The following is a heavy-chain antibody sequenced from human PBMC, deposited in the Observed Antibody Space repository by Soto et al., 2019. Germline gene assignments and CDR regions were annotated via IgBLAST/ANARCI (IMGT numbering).Heavy chain of an antibody. CDR2: ISAYNGNT. CDR1: GYTFGTSG. D-gene: IGHD3-22*01. CDR3: ARAGHYYDSSGYAN. J-gene: IGHJ4*02. Sequence: QVKLVQSGAEVKKPGTSMKVSCKASGYTFGTSGISWIRQAPGQGLEWMGWISAYNGNTNYEQKLQDRATMTTDTSTNTAYLELRSLRSDDTAVYYCARAGHYYDSSGYANWGQGTLVTVSS. V-gene: IGHV1-18*01.